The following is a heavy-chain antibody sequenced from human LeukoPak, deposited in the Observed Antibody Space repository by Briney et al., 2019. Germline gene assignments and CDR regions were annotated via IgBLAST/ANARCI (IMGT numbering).Heavy chain of an antibody. CDR1: GYTFTSYG. J-gene: IGHJ5*02. Sequence: ASVKVSCKASGYTFTSYGISWVRQAPGQGLEWMGWISAYNGNTNYAQKLQGRVTMTTDTSTSTAYVELRSLRSDDTAVYYCARDRGSYYRSWFDPWGQGTLVTVSS. V-gene: IGHV1-18*01. CDR2: ISAYNGNT. D-gene: IGHD1-26*01. CDR3: ARDRGSYYRSWFDP.